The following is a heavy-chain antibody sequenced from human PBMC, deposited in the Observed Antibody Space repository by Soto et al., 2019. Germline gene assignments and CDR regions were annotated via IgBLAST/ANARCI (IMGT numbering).Heavy chain of an antibody. J-gene: IGHJ6*02. CDR1: GGSVSSGSYY. Sequence: QVQLQESGPGLVKPSETLSLTCTVSGGSVSSGSYYWSWIRQPPGKGLEWIGYIYYSGSSNYNPSLTSRVAFSVDTSTVQFALKLSSVTAADTAVYYCARGIDGLYKGRYSYGMDVWGQGTTVTVSS. V-gene: IGHV4-61*01. CDR3: ARGIDGLYKGRYSYGMDV. D-gene: IGHD1-1*01. CDR2: IYYSGSS.